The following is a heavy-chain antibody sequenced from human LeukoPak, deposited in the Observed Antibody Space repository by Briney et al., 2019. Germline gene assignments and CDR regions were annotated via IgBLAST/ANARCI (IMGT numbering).Heavy chain of an antibody. Sequence: ASVKVSCKASGYTFTSYGISWVRQAPGQGLEWMGWISAYNGNTNYAQKLQGRVTMTTDTSTSTAYVELRSLRSDDTAVYYCARAYSSSSPRYYYYYYMDVWGKGTTVTVSS. V-gene: IGHV1-18*01. J-gene: IGHJ6*03. D-gene: IGHD6-6*01. CDR3: ARAYSSSSPRYYYYYYMDV. CDR1: GYTFTSYG. CDR2: ISAYNGNT.